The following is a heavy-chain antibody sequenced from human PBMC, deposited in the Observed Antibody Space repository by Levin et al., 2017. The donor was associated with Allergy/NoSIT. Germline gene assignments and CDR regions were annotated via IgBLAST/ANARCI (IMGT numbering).Heavy chain of an antibody. CDR1: GFSFSNYW. CDR3: ASRSYSRGWSPFDY. V-gene: IGHV3-7*01. J-gene: IGHJ4*02. CDR2: IKQDGSEE. D-gene: IGHD6-19*01. Sequence: GESLKISCAASGFSFSNYWMSWVRQAPGKGLEWVANIKQDGSEEIYEDSVRGRFTISRDNAKNSLYLQMNSLRAEDTAVYYCASRSYSRGWSPFDYWGQGTLVTVSS.